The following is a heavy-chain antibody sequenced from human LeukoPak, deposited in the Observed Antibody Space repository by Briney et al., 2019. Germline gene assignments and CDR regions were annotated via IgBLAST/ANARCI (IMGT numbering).Heavy chain of an antibody. D-gene: IGHD3-9*01. CDR3: ARVFGGYDILTGYYSYYFDY. CDR1: EFTFSTYW. Sequence: RPGGSLRLSCAASEFTFSTYWMHWVRHAPGKGLVWVTNISPNGETTYYADSVKGRLTISRDSAKSTLYLEMNSLRAEDTAVYYCARVFGGYDILTGYYSYYFDYWGQGTLVTVFS. CDR2: ISPNGETT. V-gene: IGHV3-74*01. J-gene: IGHJ4*02.